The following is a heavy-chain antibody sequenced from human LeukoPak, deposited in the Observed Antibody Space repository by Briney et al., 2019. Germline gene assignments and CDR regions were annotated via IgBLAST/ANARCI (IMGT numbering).Heavy chain of an antibody. J-gene: IGHJ4*02. CDR2: IHYSGSI. CDR1: GGSIGSYY. V-gene: IGHV4-59*08. Sequence: SETLSLTCTVSGGSIGSYYWSWIRQPPGRGLEWIGYIHYSGSINPNPSLKSRVTISVDTSKNQFSLTLTSVTAADTAVYFCVRLLGDSRGYYPRSFYIDSWGQGILVSVSS. CDR3: VRLLGDSRGYYPRSFYIDS. D-gene: IGHD3-22*01.